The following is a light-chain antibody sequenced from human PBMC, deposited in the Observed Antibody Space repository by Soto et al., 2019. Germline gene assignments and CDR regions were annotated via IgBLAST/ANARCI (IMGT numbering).Light chain of an antibody. Sequence: VLTQPPSASGTPGQRVTISCSGSNSNIGSNTVNWYQQLPGTAPKLLIYYDNLRPSGVPDRISGSKSGTSASLAISGLQSDDEADYYCAAWDDSLNGRVFGTGTKVTVL. CDR1: NSNIGSNT. CDR3: AAWDDSLNGRV. J-gene: IGLJ1*01. V-gene: IGLV1-44*01. CDR2: YDN.